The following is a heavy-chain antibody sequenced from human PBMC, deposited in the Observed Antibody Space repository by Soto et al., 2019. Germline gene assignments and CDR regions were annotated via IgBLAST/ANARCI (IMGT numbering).Heavy chain of an antibody. Sequence: GASLKISCNRCRYSFTTYWNSWVRQMHGKGREWAQRIDPSASYTNYSTSFQGHVTISADKSISTAYLQWSSLKASDTAMYYCARPLYYGSGSYFLVGFDYWGQGTLVTVSS. J-gene: IGHJ4*02. D-gene: IGHD3-10*01. V-gene: IGHV5-10-1*01. CDR2: IDPSASYT. CDR3: ARPLYYGSGSYFLVGFDY. CDR1: RYSFTTYW.